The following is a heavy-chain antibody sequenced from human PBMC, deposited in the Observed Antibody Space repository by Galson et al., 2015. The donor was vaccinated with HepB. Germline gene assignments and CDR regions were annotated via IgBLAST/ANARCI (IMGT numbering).Heavy chain of an antibody. V-gene: IGHV5-10-1*01. CDR1: GYSFTSYW. Sequence: QSGAEVKKPGESLRISCKGSGYSFTSYWISWVRQMPGKGLEWMGRIDPSDSYTNYSPSFQGHVTISADKSISTAYLQWSSLKASDTAMYYCARRAADYYDSSGHSYYFDYWGQGTLVTVSS. CDR2: IDPSDSYT. CDR3: ARRAADYYDSSGHSYYFDY. J-gene: IGHJ4*02. D-gene: IGHD3-22*01.